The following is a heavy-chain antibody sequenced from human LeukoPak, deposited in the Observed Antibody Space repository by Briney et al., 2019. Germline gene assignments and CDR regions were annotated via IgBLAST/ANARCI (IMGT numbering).Heavy chain of an antibody. CDR2: ISSSSSYI. Sequence: PGGSLRLSCAASGFTFSSYSMNWVRQAPGKGLEWVSSISSSSSYIYYADSVKGRFTISRDNAKNSLYLQMNSLRAEDTAVYYCARDLYTGTTAIPQWFDPWGQGTLVTVSS. CDR3: ARDLYTGTTAIPQWFDP. D-gene: IGHD1-1*01. CDR1: GFTFSSYS. V-gene: IGHV3-21*01. J-gene: IGHJ5*02.